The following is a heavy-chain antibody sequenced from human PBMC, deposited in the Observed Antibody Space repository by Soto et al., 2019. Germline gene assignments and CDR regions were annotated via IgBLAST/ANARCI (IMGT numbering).Heavy chain of an antibody. V-gene: IGHV4-4*02. CDR2: IFPRGAA. D-gene: IGHD2-15*01. CDR3: ARLLGYCSSTSCLYPYRFAP. Sequence: PSETLSLTCSVSGGSISADNWWTWVRQFPGKGLEWIGDIFPRGAANYNPSLESRVAISIDSSNNQFSLELISVTAADMAIYYCARLLGYCSSTSCLYPYRFAPWGQGTLVTVSS. CDR1: GGSISADNW. J-gene: IGHJ5*01.